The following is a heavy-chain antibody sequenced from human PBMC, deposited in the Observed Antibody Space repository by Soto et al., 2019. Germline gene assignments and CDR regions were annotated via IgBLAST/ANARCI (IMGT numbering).Heavy chain of an antibody. Sequence: VQLVESGGGLVKPGGSLRLTCAASGFSISDHYMSWIRQAPGKGLEWVSYSSNSGTFTKYADSVKGRFSISRDNAKNSLYLEINSLRGEDTAIYYCARSSDNYNVLDYWGQGTPVTVSS. CDR3: ARSSDNYNVLDY. CDR1: GFSISDHY. J-gene: IGHJ4*02. V-gene: IGHV3-11*05. D-gene: IGHD3-10*02. CDR2: SSNSGTFT.